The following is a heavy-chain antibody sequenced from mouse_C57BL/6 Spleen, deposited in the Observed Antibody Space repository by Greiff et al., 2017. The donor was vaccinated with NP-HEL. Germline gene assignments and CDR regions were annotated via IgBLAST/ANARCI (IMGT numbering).Heavy chain of an antibody. CDR2: ISYDGSN. D-gene: IGHD2-2*01. V-gene: IGHV3-6*01. Sequence: EVQLQQSGPGLVKPSQSLSLTCSVTGYSITSGYYWNWIRQFPGNKLEWMGYISYDGSNNYNPSLKNRISITRDTSKNQLFLKLNSVTTEDTATYYCAREGNGLDYWGQGTTLTVSS. J-gene: IGHJ2*01. CDR3: AREGNGLDY. CDR1: GYSITSGYY.